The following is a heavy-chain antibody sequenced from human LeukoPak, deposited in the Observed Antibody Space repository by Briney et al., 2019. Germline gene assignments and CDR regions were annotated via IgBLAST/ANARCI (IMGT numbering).Heavy chain of an antibody. CDR2: MNPNSGNT. CDR3: ARGGYSSSWYHPRYYYYGMDV. J-gene: IGHJ6*02. V-gene: IGHV1-8*01. Sequence: GASVKVSCKASGYTFTSYDINWVRQATGQGLEWMGWMNPNSGNTGYAQKFQGRVTMTRNTSISTAYMELSSLRSEDTAVYYCARGGYSSSWYHPRYYYYGMDVWGQGTTVTVSS. CDR1: GYTFTSYD. D-gene: IGHD6-13*01.